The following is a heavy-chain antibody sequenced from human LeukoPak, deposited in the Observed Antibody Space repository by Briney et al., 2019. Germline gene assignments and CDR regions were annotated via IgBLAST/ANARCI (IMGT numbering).Heavy chain of an antibody. CDR2: IYHSGST. J-gene: IGHJ4*02. CDR1: GGSISSSNW. Sequence: SETLSLTCAVSGGSISSSNWWSWVRQPPGTGLEWIGEIYHSGSTNYNPSLKSRVTISVDKSKSQFSLKLSSVTAADTAVYYCARDFGGPDWYYFDYWAREPWSPSPQ. CDR3: ARDFGGPDWYYFDY. V-gene: IGHV4-4*02. D-gene: IGHD3-9*01.